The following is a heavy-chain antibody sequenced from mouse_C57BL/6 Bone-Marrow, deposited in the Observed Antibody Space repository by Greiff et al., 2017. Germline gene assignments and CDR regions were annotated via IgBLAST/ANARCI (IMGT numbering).Heavy chain of an antibody. CDR2: IDPENGDT. V-gene: IGHV14-4*01. CDR3: TFAYYSPLAWFAY. J-gene: IGHJ3*01. D-gene: IGHD2-12*01. Sequence: EVQLQQSGAELVRPGASVKLSCTASGFNIKDDYMHWVKQRPEQGLEWIGWIDPENGDTEYASKFQGKATITADTSSNTAYLQLSSLTSEDTAVYYCTFAYYSPLAWFAYWGQGTLVTVSA. CDR1: GFNIKDDY.